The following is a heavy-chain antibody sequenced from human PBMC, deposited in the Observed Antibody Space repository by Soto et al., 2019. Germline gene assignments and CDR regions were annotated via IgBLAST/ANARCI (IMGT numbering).Heavy chain of an antibody. CDR2: VWYDGSNK. D-gene: IGHD4-4*01. J-gene: IGHJ6*02. CDR1: GFTFSSYG. CDR3: ARDFGTVTTRYYYGMDV. V-gene: IGHV3-33*01. Sequence: QVQLVESGGGVFQPGRSLRLSCAASGFTFSSYGMHWVRQAPGKGREWVAVVWYDGSNKYYADSVKGRFTISRDNSKNPLYLQMNSLRAEDTAVYYCARDFGTVTTRYYYGMDVWGQGTTVTVSS.